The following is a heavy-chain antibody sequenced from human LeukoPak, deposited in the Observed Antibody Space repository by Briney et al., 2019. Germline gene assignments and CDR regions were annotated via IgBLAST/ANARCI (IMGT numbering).Heavy chain of an antibody. D-gene: IGHD1-14*01. CDR2: ISWNSANR. CDR3: AKARTVFTDAFDV. Sequence: GRSLRLSCAASGFTFDDYVMHWVRQAPGKGLEWVSGISWNSANRDYADSVRGRFTISRDNAKNSLYLQMSSLTPEDTAFYYCAKARTVFTDAFDVWGQGTMVTVSS. V-gene: IGHV3-9*01. CDR1: GFTFDDYV. J-gene: IGHJ3*01.